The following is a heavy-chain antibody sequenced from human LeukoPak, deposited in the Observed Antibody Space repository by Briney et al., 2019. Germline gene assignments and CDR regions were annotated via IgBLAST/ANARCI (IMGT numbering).Heavy chain of an antibody. V-gene: IGHV3-21*01. CDR3: ARDEETVAGLNGFDL. CDR1: KFAFSSYS. J-gene: IGHJ4*02. Sequence: GGSLRLSCAASKFAFSSYSMNWFRQAPGKGLEWVASITSRSKYIFYADSVKGRFTISRDNAENSLFLPMNSLRAEDTGVYYCARDEETVAGLNGFDLWGQGTLVIVSS. CDR2: ITSRSKYI. D-gene: IGHD6-19*01.